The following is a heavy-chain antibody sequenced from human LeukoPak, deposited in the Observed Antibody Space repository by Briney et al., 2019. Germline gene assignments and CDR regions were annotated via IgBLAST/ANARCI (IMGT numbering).Heavy chain of an antibody. CDR2: ISYDGSNK. CDR3: AKVCGYRSSDGSFDY. V-gene: IGHV3-30*04. CDR1: GFTFSSYA. J-gene: IGHJ4*02. D-gene: IGHD6-13*01. Sequence: GGSLRLSCAASGFTFSSYAMHWVRQAPGKGLEWVAVISYDGSNKYYADSVKGRFTISRDDSKNTLYLQMNSLRAEDTAVYYCAKVCGYRSSDGSFDYWGQGTLVTVSS.